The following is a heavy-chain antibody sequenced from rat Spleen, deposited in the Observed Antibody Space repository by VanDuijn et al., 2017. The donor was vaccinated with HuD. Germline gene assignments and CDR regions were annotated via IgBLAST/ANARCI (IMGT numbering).Heavy chain of an antibody. CDR1: GFSLTDYS. CDR2: IQSGGST. CDR3: TRDGSYRYVMDA. V-gene: IGHV2-19*01. J-gene: IGHJ4*01. D-gene: IGHD1-2*01. Sequence: QVQLKESGPGLVQPSQTLSLTCTVSGFSLTDYSVHWVRQPPGKGLEWMGRIQSGGSTDYNSALKSRLSISRDTSKSQVFLKMNSLQTEDTAIFFCTRDGSYRYVMDAWGQGASVTVSS.